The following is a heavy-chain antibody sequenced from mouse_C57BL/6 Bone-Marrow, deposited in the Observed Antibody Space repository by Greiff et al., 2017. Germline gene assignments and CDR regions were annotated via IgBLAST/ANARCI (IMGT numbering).Heavy chain of an antibody. CDR1: GYTFTSYW. Sequence: QVQLQQPGAELVMPGASVKLSCKASGYTFTSYWMHWVKQRPGQGLEWIGEIDPSDSYTNYNHKFKGKSTLTVDKSSSTAYMQLSSLTSEDSAVYDCARTSDGYYYAYWGQGTLVTVSA. J-gene: IGHJ3*01. CDR2: IDPSDSYT. D-gene: IGHD2-3*01. V-gene: IGHV1-69*01. CDR3: ARTSDGYYYAY.